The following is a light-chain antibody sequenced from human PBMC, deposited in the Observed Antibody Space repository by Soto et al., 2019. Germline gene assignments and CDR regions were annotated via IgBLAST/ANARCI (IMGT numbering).Light chain of an antibody. V-gene: IGKV3-20*01. J-gene: IGKJ1*01. Sequence: EIVLTQSPGTLSLSPGERATLSCRASQSVSTSYLVWYQQKPGQAPRLLIYGASSRATGIPDRFSGSGSGTDFTLTISRLEPEDFAVYYCQQYGSSRTFGQGPKVEIK. CDR1: QSVSTSY. CDR2: GAS. CDR3: QQYGSSRT.